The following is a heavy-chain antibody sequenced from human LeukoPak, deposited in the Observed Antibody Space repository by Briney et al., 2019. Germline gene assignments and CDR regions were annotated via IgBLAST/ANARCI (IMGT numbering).Heavy chain of an antibody. CDR2: ISAYNGNT. CDR3: ASFAGGYYGSGSYYNSPYDY. V-gene: IGHV1-18*01. CDR1: GYTFTSYG. Sequence: ASVKVSCKASGYTFTSYGISWVRQAPGQGLEWMGWISAYNGNTNYSQKPQGRVTMTTDTSTSTAYMELRSLRSEDTAVYYCASFAGGYYGSGSYYNSPYDYWGQGTLVTVSS. D-gene: IGHD3-10*01. J-gene: IGHJ4*02.